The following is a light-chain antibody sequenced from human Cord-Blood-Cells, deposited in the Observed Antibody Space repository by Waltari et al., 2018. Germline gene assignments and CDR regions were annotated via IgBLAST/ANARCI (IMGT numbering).Light chain of an antibody. Sequence: QSALTQPRSVSGSPGQPAPIPCPGTRRDVGGFTFVPWYQQTPGKPPKPMIYGVSKRPSGVPDRFSGSKSGNTASLTISGLQAEDEADYYCCSYAGSYTLVFGGGTKLTVL. CDR1: RRDVGGFTF. CDR3: CSYAGSYTLV. CDR2: GVS. J-gene: IGLJ3*02. V-gene: IGLV2-11*01.